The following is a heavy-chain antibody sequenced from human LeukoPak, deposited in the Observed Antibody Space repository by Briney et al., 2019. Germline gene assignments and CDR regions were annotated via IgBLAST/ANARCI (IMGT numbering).Heavy chain of an antibody. D-gene: IGHD3-9*01. V-gene: IGHV4-30-2*01. Sequence: SETLSLTCAVSGGSISSGGYSWSWIRQPPGKGLEWIGYIYHSGSTYYNPSLKSRVTISVDRSKNQFSLKLSSVTAADTAVYYCARTYTYYDILTGYWGNNWFDPWGQGTLVTVSS. J-gene: IGHJ5*02. CDR3: ARTYTYYDILTGYWGNNWFDP. CDR2: IYHSGST. CDR1: GGSISSGGYS.